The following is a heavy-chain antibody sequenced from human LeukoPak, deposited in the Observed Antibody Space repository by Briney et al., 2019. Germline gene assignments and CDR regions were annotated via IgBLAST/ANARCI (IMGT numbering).Heavy chain of an antibody. V-gene: IGHV1-8*01. CDR1: GYTFTSYD. CDR3: ARSLPYYDFWSGKIGYYYYGMDV. J-gene: IGHJ6*02. CDR2: MNPNSGNT. D-gene: IGHD3-3*01. Sequence: ASVKVSCKASGYTFTSYDINWVRQATGQGLEWMRWMNPNSGNTGYAQKFQGRVTMTRNTSISTAYMELSSLRSEDTAVYYCARSLPYYDFWSGKIGYYYYGMDVWGQGTTVTVSS.